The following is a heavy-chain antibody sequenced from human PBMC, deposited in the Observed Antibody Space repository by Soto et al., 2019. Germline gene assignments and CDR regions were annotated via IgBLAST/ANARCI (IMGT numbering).Heavy chain of an antibody. CDR2: IIPIIGII. CDR1: GYTFTSNG. J-gene: IGHJ5*02. Sequence: ASVKVTCTDSGYTFTSNGSTWVRQAPGQGLEWMGRIIPIIGIINYAQKFQGRVTITADKFTGTAYMELTRLRSDDTAVYYCAGDPDSHYNDSHAYSYPWGQGTLVTVSS. CDR3: AGDPDSHYNDSHAYSYP. D-gene: IGHD3-22*01. V-gene: IGHV1-69*04.